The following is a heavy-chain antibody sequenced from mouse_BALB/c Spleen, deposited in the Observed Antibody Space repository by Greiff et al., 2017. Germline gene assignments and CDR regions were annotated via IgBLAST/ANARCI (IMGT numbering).Heavy chain of an antibody. J-gene: IGHJ3*01. CDR2: ISSGGSYT. V-gene: IGHV5-6*01. CDR3: AIPQLGFAY. CDR1: GFTFSSYG. Sequence: EVKLMESGGDLVKPGGSLKLSCAASGFTFSSYGMSWVRQTPDKRLEWVATISSGGSYTYYPDSVKGRFTISRDNAKNTLYLQMSSLKSEDTAMYYCAIPQLGFAYWGQGTLVTVSA. D-gene: IGHD4-1*02.